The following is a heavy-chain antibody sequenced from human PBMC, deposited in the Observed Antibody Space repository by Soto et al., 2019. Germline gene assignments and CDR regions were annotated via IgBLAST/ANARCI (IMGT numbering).Heavy chain of an antibody. D-gene: IGHD3-3*01. J-gene: IGHJ6*03. CDR2: IYPGDSDT. Sequence: PGESLKISCKGSGYSFTSYWIGWVRQMPGKGLEWMGIIYPGDSDTRYSPSFQGQVTISADKSISAAYLQWSSLKASDTAMYYCARLSFASGYYMDVRGKGTTVTVSS. CDR3: ARLSFASGYYMDV. V-gene: IGHV5-51*01. CDR1: GYSFTSYW.